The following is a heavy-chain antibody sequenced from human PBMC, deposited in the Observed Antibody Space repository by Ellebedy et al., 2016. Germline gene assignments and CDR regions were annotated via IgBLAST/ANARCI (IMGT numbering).Heavy chain of an antibody. CDR1: GGAINSGAHY. V-gene: IGHV4-31*03. D-gene: IGHD2-15*01. Sequence: SETLSLXXTVSGGAINSGAHYWTWIRHHPGKGLEWIGHIHNSGTTYYNPSLKSRTTMSIEQSRNRFSLRLTSVTASDTATYDCARTVITFLMVVVVPDAFDIWGHGTTVTVSS. CDR2: IHNSGTT. J-gene: IGHJ3*02. CDR3: ARTVITFLMVVVVPDAFDI.